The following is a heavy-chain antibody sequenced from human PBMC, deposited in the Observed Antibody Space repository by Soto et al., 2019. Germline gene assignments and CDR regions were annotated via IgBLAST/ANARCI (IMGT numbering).Heavy chain of an antibody. CDR3: AKDIGYCSSTRCDYGMDV. D-gene: IGHD2-2*03. CDR1: GFPFDDYV. J-gene: IGHJ6*02. V-gene: IGHV3-9*01. CDR2: IDWNSGAL. Sequence: EVQLVESGGGLVQPGRSLRLSCAASGFPFDDYVVHWVRQVPGKGLECVSGIDWNSGALGYADYVKGRFIISRDSAKNSLFLKMNSLRAEDTALYYCAKDIGYCSSTRCDYGMDVWGQGTTVTVSS.